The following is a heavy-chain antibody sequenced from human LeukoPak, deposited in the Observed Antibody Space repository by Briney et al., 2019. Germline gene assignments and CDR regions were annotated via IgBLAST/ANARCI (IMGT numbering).Heavy chain of an antibody. Sequence: ASVKVSCKASGYSFTNYAMNWVRQAPGQGLEWMGWIHPSTGNPTYAQGFTGRFVFSLDTSVSTAYLQISSLKAEDTAVYYCARGGSYDFWSGYLSEVDVWGKGTTVTVSS. CDR2: IHPSTGNP. CDR1: GYSFTNYA. V-gene: IGHV7-4-1*02. D-gene: IGHD3-3*01. CDR3: ARGGSYDFWSGYLSEVDV. J-gene: IGHJ6*04.